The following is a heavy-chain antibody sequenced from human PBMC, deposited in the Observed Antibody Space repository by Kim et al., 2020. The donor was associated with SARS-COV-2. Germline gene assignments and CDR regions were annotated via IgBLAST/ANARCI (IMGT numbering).Heavy chain of an antibody. D-gene: IGHD4-17*01. V-gene: IGHV3-33*01. J-gene: IGHJ4*02. CDR3: AREKLRPDFDY. Sequence: KYYAGSVKGRFTSYRDNSKNTLYLQMNSLRAEDTAVYYCAREKLRPDFDYWGQGTLVTVSS. CDR2: K.